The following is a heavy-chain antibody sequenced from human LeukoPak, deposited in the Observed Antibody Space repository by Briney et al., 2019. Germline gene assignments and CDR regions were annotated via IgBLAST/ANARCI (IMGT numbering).Heavy chain of an antibody. D-gene: IGHD3-16*02. J-gene: IGHJ4*02. CDR2: IIPIFGIA. CDR3: ARDRTFGGVIAAQHDY. CDR1: GGTFSSYA. V-gene: IGHV1-69*17. Sequence: GSSVKVSCKASGGTFSSYAISWVRQAPGQGLEWMGRIIPIFGIANYAQKFQGRVTITANKSTSTAYMELSSLRSEDTAVYYCARDRTFGGVIAAQHDYWGQGTLVTVSS.